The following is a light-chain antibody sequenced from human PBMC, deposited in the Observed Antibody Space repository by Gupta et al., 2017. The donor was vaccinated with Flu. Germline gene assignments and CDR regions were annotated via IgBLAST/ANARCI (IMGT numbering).Light chain of an antibody. J-gene: IGKJ5*01. CDR3: QQANNFPLT. Sequence: DIQMTQSPTSVSASVGDRVTITCRASQDFASWLAWYQQKPGKAPRLLIYAASTLQSGVPARFSGSGSGTDFTLTISSLQSEDSATYYCQQANNFPLTFGQGTQLEIK. CDR1: QDFASW. CDR2: AAS. V-gene: IGKV1-12*01.